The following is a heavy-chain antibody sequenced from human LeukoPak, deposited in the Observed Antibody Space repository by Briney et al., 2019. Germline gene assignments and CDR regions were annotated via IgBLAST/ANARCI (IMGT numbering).Heavy chain of an antibody. CDR2: MNPNSGNT. J-gene: IGHJ5*02. V-gene: IGHV1-8*01. D-gene: IGHD3-10*01. Sequence: GASVKVSCKASGYTFTSYDINWVRQATGQGLEWMGWMNPNSGNTGYAQKFRGRVTMTRNASISTAYMELSSLRSEDTAVYYCASLWFGEFSGFDPWGQGTLVTVSS. CDR3: ASLWFGEFSGFDP. CDR1: GYTFTSYD.